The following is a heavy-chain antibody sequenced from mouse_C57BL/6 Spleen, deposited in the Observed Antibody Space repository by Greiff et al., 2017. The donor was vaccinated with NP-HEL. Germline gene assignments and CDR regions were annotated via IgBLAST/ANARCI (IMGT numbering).Heavy chain of an antibody. CDR1: GFTFSDYG. CDR2: ISSGSSTI. J-gene: IGHJ1*03. Sequence: EVMLVESGGGLVKPGGSLKLSCAASGFTFSDYGMHWVRQAPEKGLEWVAYISSGSSTIYYADTVQGRFTISRDNAKNTLFLQMTSLRSEDTAMYYCARRSNHWYFDVWGTGTTVTVSS. CDR3: ARRSNHWYFDV. D-gene: IGHD2-5*01. V-gene: IGHV5-17*01.